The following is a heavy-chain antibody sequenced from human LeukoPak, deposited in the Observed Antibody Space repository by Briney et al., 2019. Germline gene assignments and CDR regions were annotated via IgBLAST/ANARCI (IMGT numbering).Heavy chain of an antibody. CDR3: ARVGSETLDY. CDR1: GFTFTSYA. CDR2: ISAGNGDT. J-gene: IGHJ4*02. Sequence: ASVKVSCMASGFTFTSYAFHWVRQATGQRLDWMGWISAGNGDTKYSQRFQDRVTITRDTSATTAYMELSSLRSEDTAVYYCARVGSETLDYWGQGTLVTVSS. V-gene: IGHV1-3*01. D-gene: IGHD3-10*01.